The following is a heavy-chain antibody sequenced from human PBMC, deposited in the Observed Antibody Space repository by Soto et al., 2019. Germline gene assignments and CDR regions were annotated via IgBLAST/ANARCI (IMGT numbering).Heavy chain of an antibody. CDR1: RFTFSNYA. Sequence: GGSLRLSCAASRFTFSNYAMSWVRQAPGKGLEWVSSITSSGASTDYADSVKGRFTISRDNSKNTLSLQMNSLTAEDTAVYYCAKAGATVATPYDSWGQGTLVAASS. CDR3: AKAGATVATPYDS. D-gene: IGHD5-12*01. J-gene: IGHJ4*02. CDR2: ITSSGAST. V-gene: IGHV3-23*01.